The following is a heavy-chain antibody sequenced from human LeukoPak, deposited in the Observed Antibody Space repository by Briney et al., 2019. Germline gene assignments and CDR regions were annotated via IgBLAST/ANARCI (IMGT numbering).Heavy chain of an antibody. J-gene: IGHJ4*02. D-gene: IGHD3-9*01. V-gene: IGHV4-31*03. CDR2: MYYSGST. CDR3: AREHVDILTGYYSGYFGY. Sequence: PSETLSLTCTVSGGSISSGGYYWSWIRQHPGTGLEWIGYMYYSGSTYYNPSLASRVTISVETSKNQFSLKLISVTAAATAVYHCAREHVDILTGYYSGYFGYWGQGTLVTVSS. CDR1: GGSISSGGYY.